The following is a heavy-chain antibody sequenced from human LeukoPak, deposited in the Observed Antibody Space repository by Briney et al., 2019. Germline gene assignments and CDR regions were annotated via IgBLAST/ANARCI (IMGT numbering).Heavy chain of an antibody. V-gene: IGHV3-30*02. J-gene: IGHJ4*02. D-gene: IGHD3-10*01. CDR1: GFTLSSYG. CDR3: AKDRSQWFGNYYFDY. CDR2: IRYDGSNK. Sequence: GGSLRLSCAASGFTLSSYGMHWVRQAPGQGLEWVAFIRYDGSNKYYADSVTGRFTISRDNSKNTLYLQMNSLRAEDTAVYYCAKDRSQWFGNYYFDYWGQGALVTVSS.